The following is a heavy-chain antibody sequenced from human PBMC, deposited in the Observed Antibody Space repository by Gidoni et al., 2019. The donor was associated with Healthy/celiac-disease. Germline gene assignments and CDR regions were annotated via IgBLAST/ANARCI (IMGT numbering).Heavy chain of an antibody. J-gene: IGHJ4*02. CDR2: IIGSGGST. CDR1: GFPFSSDA. CDR3: AKDFTIFGVVIYSFDY. D-gene: IGHD3-3*01. V-gene: IGHV3-23*01. Sequence: EVQLLESGGGLVQPGGSLRLSCAASGFPFSSDAMSWVRRAPGKGLEWVSAIIGSGGSTYYADSVKGRFTISRDNSKNTLYLQMNSLRAEDTAVYYCAKDFTIFGVVIYSFDYWGQGTLVTVSS.